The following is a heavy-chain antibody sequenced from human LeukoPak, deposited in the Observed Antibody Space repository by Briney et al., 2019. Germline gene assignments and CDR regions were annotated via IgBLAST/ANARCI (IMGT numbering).Heavy chain of an antibody. CDR3: ARGYYDFWSGCYVNYFDY. CDR1: GFTFSSYW. V-gene: IGHV3-74*01. CDR2: INSDGSST. Sequence: PGGSLRLSCAASGFTFSSYWMHWVRQAPGKGLVWVSRINSDGSSTSYADSVKGRFTISRDNAKNTLYLQMNSLRAEDTAVYYCARGYYDFWSGCYVNYFDYWGQGTLVTVSS. D-gene: IGHD3-3*01. J-gene: IGHJ4*02.